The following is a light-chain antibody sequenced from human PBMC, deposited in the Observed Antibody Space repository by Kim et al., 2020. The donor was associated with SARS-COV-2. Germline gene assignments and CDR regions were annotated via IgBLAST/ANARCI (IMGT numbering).Light chain of an antibody. CDR2: GAF. CDR1: RCISRPY. J-gene: IGKJ1*01. V-gene: IGKV3-20*01. CDR3: QQYDSSPPT. Sequence: RAPLSLEPGRCISRPYFAWQQQTPGQPPTLLIYGAFTGATGIPDRFSGSGSGTDFTLTISRLEPEDFAVYYCQQYDSSPPTFGQGTKVDIK.